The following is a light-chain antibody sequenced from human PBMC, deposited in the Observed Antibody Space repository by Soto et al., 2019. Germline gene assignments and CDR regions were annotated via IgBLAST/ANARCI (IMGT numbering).Light chain of an antibody. J-gene: IGKJ1*01. CDR2: AAS. Sequence: EIVLTQSPGTLSLSPGERATLSCRASQSVTSSYLARYQQKPGQAPRLLIYAASSRATGIPDRFSGSGSGTDFTLTISRLEPDDFAVYYCQQYGSSTWTFGQGTKVEIK. CDR3: QQYGSSTWT. V-gene: IGKV3-20*01. CDR1: QSVTSSY.